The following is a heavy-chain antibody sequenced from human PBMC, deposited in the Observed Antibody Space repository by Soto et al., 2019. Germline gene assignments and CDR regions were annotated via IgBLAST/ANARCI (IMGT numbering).Heavy chain of an antibody. D-gene: IGHD4-4*01. CDR2: IDYSGTA. V-gene: IGHV4-39*01. J-gene: IGHJ4*02. CDR3: ARTTGRHLDF. CDR1: YGYISGSNVF. Sequence: QLQLQESGPGLVKPWETLSLTCTVSYGYISGSNVFWGWVRQPPGKVLEWMGNIDYSGTAYFNPSLGTRVTLPVDTSKKQFSLTLYSVTAADTAVYYCARTTGRHLDFWGQGILVTVSS.